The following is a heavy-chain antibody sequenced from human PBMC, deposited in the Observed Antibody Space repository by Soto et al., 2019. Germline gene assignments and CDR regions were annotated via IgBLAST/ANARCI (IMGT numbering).Heavy chain of an antibody. Sequence: GGSLRLSCAASGFTFSSYWMHWVRQAPGKGLVWVSRINSDGSSTSYAASVKGRFTISRDNAKNTLYLQMNSLRAEDTAVYYCARAPGGFHDAFDIWGQGTMVTVSS. CDR2: INSDGSST. J-gene: IGHJ3*02. V-gene: IGHV3-74*01. D-gene: IGHD2-2*01. CDR1: GFTFSSYW. CDR3: ARAPGGFHDAFDI.